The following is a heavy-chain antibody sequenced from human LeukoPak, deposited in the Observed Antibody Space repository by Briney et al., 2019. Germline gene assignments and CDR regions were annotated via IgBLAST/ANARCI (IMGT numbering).Heavy chain of an antibody. D-gene: IGHD7-27*01. CDR2: IDWDDDK. J-gene: IGHJ4*02. V-gene: IGHV2-5*02. CDR3: ALQLGTTFDY. CDR1: GFSLRTSGVG. Sequence: SGPTLMQPTTTLTLTYTFSGFSLRTSGVGVGWIRHPPVKALEWLTLIDWDDDKRYSPSLKSRLTIPKDTSKNQGVLIMTNMDPVETATYYCALQLGTTFDYWGEGSLVTVSS.